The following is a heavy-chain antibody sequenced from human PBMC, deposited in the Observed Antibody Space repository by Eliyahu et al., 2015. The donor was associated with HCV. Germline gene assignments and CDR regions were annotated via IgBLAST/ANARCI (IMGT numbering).Heavy chain of an antibody. CDR3: AKETYSSEFFDY. CDR1: GFTFSSXA. D-gene: IGHD6-19*01. J-gene: IGHJ4*02. CDR2: ISGSGGST. Sequence: EVQLLESGGGLVQPGGSLRLSCAASGFTFSSXAMSWVRQAPGKGLXWVSAISGSGGSTYYADSVKGRFTISRDNSKNTLYLQMNSLRAEDTAVYYCAKETYSSEFFDYWGQGTLVTVSS. V-gene: IGHV3-23*01.